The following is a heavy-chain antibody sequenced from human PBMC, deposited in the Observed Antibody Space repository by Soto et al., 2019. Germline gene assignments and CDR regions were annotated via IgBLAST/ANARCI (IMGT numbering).Heavy chain of an antibody. CDR2: IYWDDDK. V-gene: IGHV2-5*02. CDR1: GFSFSSIGEG. CDR3: VQSRCGGDCLQSYSSHSYYGLDV. J-gene: IGHJ6*02. D-gene: IGHD2-21*02. Sequence: QITLKESGPTLVKPTQTLTLTCTFPGFSFSSIGEGVGWIRQPPGKALEWLALIYWDDDKRYSPSLKSRLTITKDTSKNRVVLTMTNMDPVDTATYYCVQSRCGGDCLQSYSSHSYYGLDVWGQGTTVTVSS.